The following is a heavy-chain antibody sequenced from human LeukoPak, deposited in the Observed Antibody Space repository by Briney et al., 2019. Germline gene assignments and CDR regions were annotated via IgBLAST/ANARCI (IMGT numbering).Heavy chain of an antibody. CDR1: GFTFSSYE. CDR3: ARVEVMVRGVMGDY. Sequence: PGGSLRLSCAASGFTFSSYEMNWVRQAPGKGLKWVSYISSSGSTIYYADSVKGRFTISRDNAKNSLYLQMNSLRAEDTAVYYCARVEVMVRGVMGDYWGQGTLVTVSS. D-gene: IGHD3-10*01. V-gene: IGHV3-48*03. CDR2: ISSSGSTI. J-gene: IGHJ4*02.